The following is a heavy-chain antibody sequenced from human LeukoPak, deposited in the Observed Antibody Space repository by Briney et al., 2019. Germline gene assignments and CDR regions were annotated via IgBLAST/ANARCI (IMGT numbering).Heavy chain of an antibody. CDR1: GFTFDDYT. D-gene: IGHD3-10*01. CDR3: AKDFRMVRGVIITNLGY. CDR2: VTWDGGTT. V-gene: IGHV3-43*01. J-gene: IGHJ4*02. Sequence: GGSLRLSCAASGFTFDDYTMHWVRQVPGKGLEWVSLVTWDGGTTYYADSVKGRFTISRDNSKKSLYLQMNSLRTEDTALYYCAKDFRMVRGVIITNLGYWGQGTLVTVSS.